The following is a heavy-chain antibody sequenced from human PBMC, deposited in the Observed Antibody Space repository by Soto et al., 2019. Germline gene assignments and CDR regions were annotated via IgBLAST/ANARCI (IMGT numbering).Heavy chain of an antibody. CDR1: GYSFTSYR. CDR2: IYTGDSDT. J-gene: IGHJ2*01. V-gene: IGHV5-51*01. Sequence: GVSLKISCKDFGYSFTSYRLGWVRPIPGKGLEWVGVIYTGDSDTRYSLPLQGQLTISADKSISTAYLQWSSLKASGTAMYYCARHEYYYDSSGYYYEPRGYFELWGCGTLGTSPQ. D-gene: IGHD3-22*01. CDR3: ARHEYYYDSSGYYYEPRGYFEL.